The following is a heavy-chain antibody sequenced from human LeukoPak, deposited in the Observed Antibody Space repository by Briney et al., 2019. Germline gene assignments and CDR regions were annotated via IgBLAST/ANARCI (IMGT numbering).Heavy chain of an antibody. CDR3: ARSLVVGGTRPNDY. D-gene: IGHD2-15*01. CDR1: GFTFSAYW. J-gene: IGHJ4*02. V-gene: IGHV3-74*01. Sequence: AGGFLRLSCAASGFTFSAYWMHWVRQAPGKGLVWLSRINTGGNDIAYADSVKGRFTISRDNAKNTLYLQMNSLTVEDTAVYFCARSLVVGGTRPNDYWGQGTLVTVAS. CDR2: INTGGNDI.